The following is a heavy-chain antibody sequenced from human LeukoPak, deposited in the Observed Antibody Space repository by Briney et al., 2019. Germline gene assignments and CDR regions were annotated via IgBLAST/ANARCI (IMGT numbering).Heavy chain of an antibody. D-gene: IGHD5-12*01. CDR2: IYYSGST. CDR1: GGSISSSSYY. Sequence: KPSETLSLTCTVSGGSISSSSYYWGWIRQPPGKGLEWIGSIYYSGSTYYNPSLKSRVTISVDTSKNQFSLKLSSVTAADTAVYYCARGIRYGGYVVAIRTGSYYFDYWGQGTLVTVSS. CDR3: ARGIRYGGYVVAIRTGSYYFDY. V-gene: IGHV4-39*01. J-gene: IGHJ4*02.